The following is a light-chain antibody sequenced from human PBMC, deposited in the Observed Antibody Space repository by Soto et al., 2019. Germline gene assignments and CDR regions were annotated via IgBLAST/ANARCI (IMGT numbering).Light chain of an antibody. CDR3: SSYTSSSTYV. CDR2: NVS. V-gene: IGLV2-14*01. Sequence: QSVLTQPASVSGSPGQSIAISCTVTSSDIGGYNSVSWYQQHPGKAPKLMIYNVSNRPSGVSDRFSGSKSGNTASLTISGLQAEDEADYYCSSYTSSSTYVFGTGTKLTVL. J-gene: IGLJ1*01. CDR1: SSDIGGYNS.